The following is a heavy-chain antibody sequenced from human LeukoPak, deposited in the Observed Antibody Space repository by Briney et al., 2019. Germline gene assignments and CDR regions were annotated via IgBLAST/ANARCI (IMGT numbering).Heavy chain of an antibody. CDR2: IYYTGKT. CDR1: GDSVSNGNYY. J-gene: IGHJ3*02. Sequence: SETLSLTCTVSGDSVSNGNYYWSWLRQPPGKALEWIGYIYYTGKTYYNPSLEGRVTILVDTSRNHFSLKLSSVTAADTAVYYCARDTGYSSSSGRAFDIWGQGTMVTVSS. CDR3: ARDTGYSSSSGRAFDI. D-gene: IGHD6-6*01. V-gene: IGHV4-61*03.